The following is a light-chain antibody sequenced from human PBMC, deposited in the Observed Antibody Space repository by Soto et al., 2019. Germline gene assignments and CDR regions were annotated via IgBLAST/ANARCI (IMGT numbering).Light chain of an antibody. Sequence: DIQMTQSPSSLSASVGDRVTITCRASHDIKNDLDWYQQKPGKGPKRLIYAASSLQSGVPSRFSGSGSATEVTLTISSLQSEDFATYYCLQHNSYSWTFGQGTKVEIK. J-gene: IGKJ1*01. V-gene: IGKV1-17*01. CDR2: AAS. CDR3: LQHNSYSWT. CDR1: HDIKND.